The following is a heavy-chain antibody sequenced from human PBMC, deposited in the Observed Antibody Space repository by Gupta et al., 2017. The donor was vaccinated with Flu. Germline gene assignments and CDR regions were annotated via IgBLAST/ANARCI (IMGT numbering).Heavy chain of an antibody. Sequence: IRQHPGKGLGWIGYMYYSGNTHYNPSLKSRATISVDTSKNQFSLKLSSVTAADTAVYYCARTYGAGSYYMDVWGKGTTVTVSS. D-gene: IGHD3-10*01. CDR3: ARTYGAGSYYMDV. J-gene: IGHJ6*03. CDR2: MYYSGNT. V-gene: IGHV4-31*02.